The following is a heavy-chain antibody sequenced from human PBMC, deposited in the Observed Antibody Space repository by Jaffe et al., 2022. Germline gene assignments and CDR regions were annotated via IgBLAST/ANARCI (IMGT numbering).Heavy chain of an antibody. J-gene: IGHJ4*02. D-gene: IGHD6-19*01. V-gene: IGHV3-48*01. CDR1: GFTFSSYS. CDR3: ARDYRGYSSGWYGGHVPVYFDY. Sequence: EVQLVESGGGLVQPGGSLRLSCAASGFTFSSYSMNWVRQAPGKGLEWVSYISSSSSTIYYADSVKGRFTISRDNAKNSLYLQMNSLRAEDTAVYYCARDYRGYSSGWYGGHVPVYFDYWGQGTLVTVSS. CDR2: ISSSSSTI.